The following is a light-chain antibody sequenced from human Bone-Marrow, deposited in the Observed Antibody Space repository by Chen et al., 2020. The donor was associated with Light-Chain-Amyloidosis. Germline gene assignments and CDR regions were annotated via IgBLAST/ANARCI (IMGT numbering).Light chain of an antibody. CDR1: NIGTTS. Sequence: SYVLTQPSSVSVAPGQTATIACGGNNIGTTSVHRYQQTPGQAPLLVVYDDSDRPSGIPERLSCSNSGNTATLTISRVEAGDEADYYCQVWDRSSDRPVFGGGTKLTVL. CDR3: QVWDRSSDRPV. V-gene: IGLV3-21*02. CDR2: DDS. J-gene: IGLJ3*02.